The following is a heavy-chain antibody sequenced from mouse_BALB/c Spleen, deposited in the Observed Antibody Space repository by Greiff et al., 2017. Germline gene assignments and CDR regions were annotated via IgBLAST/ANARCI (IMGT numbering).Heavy chain of an antibody. V-gene: IGHV3-6*02. CDR1: GYSITSGYY. J-gene: IGHJ3*01. CDR3: AGTGSFAY. CDR2: ISYDGSN. Sequence: DVKLQESGPGLVKPSQSLSLTCSVTGYSITSGYYWNWIRQFPGNKLEWMGYISYDGSNNYNPSLKNRISITRDTSKNQFFLKLNSVTTEDTATYYCAGTGSFAYWGQGTLVTVSA. D-gene: IGHD4-1*01.